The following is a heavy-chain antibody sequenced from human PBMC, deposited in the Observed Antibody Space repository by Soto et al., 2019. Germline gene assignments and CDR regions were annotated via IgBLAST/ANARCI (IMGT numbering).Heavy chain of an antibody. CDR1: GYTFTGYY. V-gene: IGHV1-2*04. Sequence: QVQLVQSGAEVKKPGASVKVSCKSSGYTFTGYYMHWVRQAPGQGLEWMGWINPNSGGTNYAQKFQGWVNMTRDTSISTAYMELSRLRSDDTAVYYCARDPYSSSTGDYYGMDVWGQGTTVTVSS. CDR3: ARDPYSSSTGDYYGMDV. J-gene: IGHJ6*02. CDR2: INPNSGGT. D-gene: IGHD6-6*01.